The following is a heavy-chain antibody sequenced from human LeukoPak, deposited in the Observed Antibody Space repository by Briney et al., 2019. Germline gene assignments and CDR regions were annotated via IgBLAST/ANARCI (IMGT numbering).Heavy chain of an antibody. CDR1: GGSISSYY. D-gene: IGHD3-3*01. V-gene: IGHV4-59*01. CDR3: ARVFRFLEWSHLWFDP. CDR2: IYYSGST. J-gene: IGHJ5*02. Sequence: PSETLSLTCTVSGGSISSYYWSWIRQPPGKGLEWIGYIYYSGSTNYNPSLKSRVTISVDTSKNQFSLKLSSVTAADTAVYYCARVFRFLEWSHLWFDPWGQGTLVTVSS.